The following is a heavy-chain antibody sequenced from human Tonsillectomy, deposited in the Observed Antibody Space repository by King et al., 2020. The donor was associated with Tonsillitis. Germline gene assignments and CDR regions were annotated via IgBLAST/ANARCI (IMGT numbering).Heavy chain of an antibody. CDR2: IYYSGST. V-gene: IGHV4-59*08. Sequence: NWIRQPPGKGLEWIGYIYYSGSTNYNPSLKSRVTISVDTSKNQFSLKLSSVTAADTAVYYCARQAGSTSRVIDYWGQGTMVNVSS. CDR3: ARQAGSTSRVIDY. D-gene: IGHD1-7*01. J-gene: IGHJ4*02.